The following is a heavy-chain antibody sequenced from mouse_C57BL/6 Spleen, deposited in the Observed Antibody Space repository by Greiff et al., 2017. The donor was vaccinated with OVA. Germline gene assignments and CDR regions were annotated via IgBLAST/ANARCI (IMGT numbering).Heavy chain of an antibody. V-gene: IGHV1-15*01. CDR1: GYTFTDYE. J-gene: IGHJ1*03. CDR2: IDPETGGT. D-gene: IGHD6-2*01. CDR3: TRSPSLYFDV. Sequence: VQLQQSGAELVRPGASVTLSCKASGYTFTDYEMHWVKQTPVHGLEWIGAIDPETGGTAYNQKFKGKAILTADKSSSTAYMELRSLTSEYSAVYYCTRSPSLYFDVWGTGTTVTVSS.